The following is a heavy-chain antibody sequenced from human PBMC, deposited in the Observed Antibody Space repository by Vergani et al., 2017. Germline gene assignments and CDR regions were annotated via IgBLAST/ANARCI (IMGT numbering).Heavy chain of an antibody. D-gene: IGHD2-15*01. Sequence: QVQLVQSGAEVKKPGSSVKVSCKASGGTFSSYAISWVRQAPGQGLEWMGRIIPIFGTANYAQKFQGRVTITADESTSTAYMELSSLRSEDTAVYYCARSCSGGSWYLYYYYGMDVWGQGTTVTVSS. CDR3: ARSCSGGSWYLYYYYGMDV. J-gene: IGHJ6*02. CDR2: IIPIFGTA. CDR1: GGTFSSYA. V-gene: IGHV1-69*13.